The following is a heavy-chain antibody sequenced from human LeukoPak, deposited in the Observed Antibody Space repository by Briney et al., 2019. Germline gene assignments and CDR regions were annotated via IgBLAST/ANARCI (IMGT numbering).Heavy chain of an antibody. Sequence: SEILSLTCAVYGGSFSGYYWSWIRQPPGKGLEWIGEINHSGSTNYNPSLKSRVTISVDTSKNQFSLKLSSVTAADTAVYYCARSRNRKYFQHWGQGTLVTVSS. CDR1: GGSFSGYY. D-gene: IGHD1-14*01. CDR2: INHSGST. CDR3: ARSRNRKYFQH. J-gene: IGHJ1*01. V-gene: IGHV4-34*01.